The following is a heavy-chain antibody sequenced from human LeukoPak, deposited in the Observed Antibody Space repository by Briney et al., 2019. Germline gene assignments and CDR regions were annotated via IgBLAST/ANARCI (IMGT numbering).Heavy chain of an antibody. J-gene: IGHJ4*02. Sequence: GESLKISCTGSEYSFSDYWIGWVRQKPGKGLEWMGIIFPGDSDTRYSPSFQGQVTISADKSISTAYLQWSSLEASDTAMYYCARQDGGVDYWGQGTLVTVSS. CDR3: ARQDGGVDY. CDR1: EYSFSDYW. V-gene: IGHV5-51*01. CDR2: IFPGDSDT.